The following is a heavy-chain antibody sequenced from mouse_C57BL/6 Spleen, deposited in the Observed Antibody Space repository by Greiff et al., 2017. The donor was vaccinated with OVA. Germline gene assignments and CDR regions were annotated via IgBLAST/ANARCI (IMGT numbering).Heavy chain of an antibody. CDR3: ARGESLLLSLDY. J-gene: IGHJ4*01. Sequence: VQLQQPGAELVRPGASVKISCKASGYSFTDYNMNWVKQSNGKSLEWIGVINPNYGTTSYNQKFKGKATLTVDQSSSTAYMQLNSLTSEDSAVYYCARGESLLLSLDYWGQGTSVTVSS. D-gene: IGHD1-1*02. CDR2: INPNYGTT. V-gene: IGHV1-39*01. CDR1: GYSFTDYN.